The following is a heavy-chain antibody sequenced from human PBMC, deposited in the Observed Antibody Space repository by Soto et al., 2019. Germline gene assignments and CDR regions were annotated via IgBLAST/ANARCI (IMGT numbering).Heavy chain of an antibody. Sequence: SETLSLPCAVYGGSFSGYYWSWIRQPPGKGLEWIGEINHSGSTNYNPSLKSRVTISVDTSKNQFSLKLSSVTAADTAVYYCARGSAYSNYYYYYYMDVWGKGTTVTVSS. J-gene: IGHJ6*03. CDR3: ARGSAYSNYYYYYYMDV. D-gene: IGHD4-4*01. V-gene: IGHV4-34*01. CDR1: GGSFSGYY. CDR2: INHSGST.